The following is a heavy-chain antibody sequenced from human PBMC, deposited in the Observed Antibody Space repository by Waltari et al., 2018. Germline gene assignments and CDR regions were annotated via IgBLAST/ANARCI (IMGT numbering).Heavy chain of an antibody. J-gene: IGHJ3*02. CDR1: GGSFSGYY. CDR3: ARGAIFGVVMPDAFDI. D-gene: IGHD3-3*01. CDR2: INHSGST. V-gene: IGHV4-34*01. Sequence: QVQLQQWGAGLLKPSETLSRTCAVYGGSFSGYYWSWIRQPPGKGLEWIGEINHSGSTNYNPSLKSRVTISVDTSKNQFSLKLSSVTAADTAVYYCARGAIFGVVMPDAFDIWGQGTMVTVSS.